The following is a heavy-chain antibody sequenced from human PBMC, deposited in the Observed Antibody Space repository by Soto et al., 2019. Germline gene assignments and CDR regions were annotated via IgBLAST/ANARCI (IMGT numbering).Heavy chain of an antibody. J-gene: IGHJ4*02. V-gene: IGHV3-73*01. D-gene: IGHD3-3*01. CDR3: AREVQYDFWSGYPASFDY. CDR2: IRSKANSDA. CDR1: GFTFSGSA. Sequence: PGGSLRLSCAASGFTFSGSAMHWVRQASGKGLEWVGRIRSKANSDAKGRFTISRDNSKNTLYLQMNSLRAEDTAVYYCAREVQYDFWSGYPASFDYWGQGTLVTVSS.